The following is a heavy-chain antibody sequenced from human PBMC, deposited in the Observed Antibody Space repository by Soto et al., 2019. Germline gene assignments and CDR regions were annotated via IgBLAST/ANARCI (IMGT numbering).Heavy chain of an antibody. CDR3: ARGDATKIVVTTYYAMDV. J-gene: IGHJ6*02. CDR1: GGSLSNYG. Sequence: QVQLVQSGAEVKKPGSSVKVSCKASGGSLSNYGISWVRQAPGQGLEWMGAIIPVFGTPNYEQKFQARVTITADESTTTVYMEVRSLTSEDTAVYYCARGDATKIVVTTYYAMDVWGQGTTVTVSS. V-gene: IGHV1-69*12. CDR2: IIPVFGTP. D-gene: IGHD3-22*01.